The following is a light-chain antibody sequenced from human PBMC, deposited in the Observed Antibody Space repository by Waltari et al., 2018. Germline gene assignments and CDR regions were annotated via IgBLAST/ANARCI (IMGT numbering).Light chain of an antibody. V-gene: IGKV3-20*01. CDR1: QSGRIY. CDR2: HAS. CDR3: QQYVESPAT. Sequence: EIVLTPSPGTVSLSPGDRATLSCWASQSGRIYLAWYQQKPGQAPRLLIYHASTRATGIPDRFSASGSGTDFSLTISRLEPEDFALYYCQQYVESPATFGQGTKVEIK. J-gene: IGKJ1*01.